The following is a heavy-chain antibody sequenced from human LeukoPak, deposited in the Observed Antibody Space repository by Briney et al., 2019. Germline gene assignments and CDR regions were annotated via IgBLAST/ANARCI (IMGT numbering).Heavy chain of an antibody. CDR2: INPNSGGT. D-gene: IGHD3-9*01. CDR1: GYTFTGYY. V-gene: IGHV1-2*02. J-gene: IGHJ4*02. Sequence: ASVKVSCKASGYTFTGYYMHWVRQAPGQGLEWMGWINPNSGGTNYARKFQGRVTMTRDTSISTAYMELSRLKSDDTAVYYCARDLPLTGLYDYWGQGTLVTVSS. CDR3: ARDLPLTGLYDY.